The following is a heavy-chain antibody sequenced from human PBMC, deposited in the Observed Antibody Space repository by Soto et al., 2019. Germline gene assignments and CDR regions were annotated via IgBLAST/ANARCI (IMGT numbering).Heavy chain of an antibody. CDR1: GGSISTSNW. Sequence: QVQLQESGPGLVKPSGTLSLTCAVSGGSISTSNWWSWVRQPPGKGLEWIGEVYRTGSTNYNPSPESRLTISVDKSKHQFSLKLTSVTAADTAVYYCARSRATIAAAAIFDCWGQGTLVTVSS. CDR3: ARSRATIAAAAIFDC. V-gene: IGHV4-4*02. CDR2: VYRTGST. J-gene: IGHJ4*02. D-gene: IGHD6-13*01.